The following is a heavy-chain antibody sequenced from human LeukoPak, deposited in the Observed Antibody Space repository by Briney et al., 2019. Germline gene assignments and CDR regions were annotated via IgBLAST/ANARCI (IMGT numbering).Heavy chain of an antibody. J-gene: IGHJ4*02. Sequence: PSETLSLTCTVSGGSVSSRSYYWSWIRQPPGKGLEWIGYIYYSGNTNYNPSLKSRVTISLDTSKNQFSLKLNSVTAADTAVYYCARNPFCSGYGDYYFDYWGQGTLVTVSS. CDR2: IYYSGNT. D-gene: IGHD4-17*01. CDR1: GGSVSSRSYY. CDR3: ARNPFCSGYGDYYFDY. V-gene: IGHV4-61*01.